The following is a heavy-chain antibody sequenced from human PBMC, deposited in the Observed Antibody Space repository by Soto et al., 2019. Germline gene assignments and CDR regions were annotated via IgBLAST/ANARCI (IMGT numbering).Heavy chain of an antibody. J-gene: IGHJ4*02. V-gene: IGHV3-30*18. D-gene: IGHD3-9*01. CDR1: GFTFSSYG. CDR2: ISYDGSNK. CDR3: AKEFDWLLSYVDY. Sequence: QVQLVESGGGVVQPGRSLRLSCAASGFTFSSYGMHWFRQAPGKGLEWVAVISYDGSNKYYADSVKGRFTISRDNSKNTRYLQMNSLRAEDTAVYYCAKEFDWLLSYVDYWGQGTLVTGS.